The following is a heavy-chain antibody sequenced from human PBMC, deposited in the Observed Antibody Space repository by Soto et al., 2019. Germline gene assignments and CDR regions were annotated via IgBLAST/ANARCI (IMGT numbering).Heavy chain of an antibody. Sequence: SETLSLTCIVSDGSISSYYWNWIRQPAGKRLEWIGRIYSSGTTNYNPSLKSRVTMSVDASKNQFSLKLSSVTAADTAVYYCARGPRGYVYYHGMDVWGQGTTVTVSS. V-gene: IGHV4-4*07. J-gene: IGHJ6*02. CDR3: ARGPRGYVYYHGMDV. D-gene: IGHD3-10*01. CDR1: DGSISSYY. CDR2: IYSSGTT.